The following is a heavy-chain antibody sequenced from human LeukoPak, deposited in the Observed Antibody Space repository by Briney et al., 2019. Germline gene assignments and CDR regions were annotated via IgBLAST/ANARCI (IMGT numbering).Heavy chain of an antibody. D-gene: IGHD1-26*01. J-gene: IGHJ4*02. CDR3: SRDTELDF. V-gene: IGHV1-2*02. CDR2: IKHNRGGT. Sequence: ASVKVSCKASRYTLTSYYLHWVRQVPRQKLGRIGGIKHNRGGTNNAQKFQGRVTMTRDTTISTAYMELSRLRSDDTAVDCCSRDTELDFWGQGTLVTVSS. CDR1: RYTLTSYY.